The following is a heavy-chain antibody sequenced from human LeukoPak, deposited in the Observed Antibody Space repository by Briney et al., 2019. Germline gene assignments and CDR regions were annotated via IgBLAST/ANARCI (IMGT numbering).Heavy chain of an antibody. V-gene: IGHV3-66*02. CDR2: IYSGGST. CDR1: EFSVGSNY. D-gene: IGHD5-12*01. J-gene: IGHJ6*03. Sequence: GGYLRLSCAASEFSVGSNYMTWVRQAPGKGLEWVSLIYSGGSTYYADSVKGRFTISRDNSKNTLYLQMKSLRAEDTAVYYCAKGGGYEAQYYYYYLDVWGKGTTVTISS. CDR3: AKGGGYEAQYYYYYLDV.